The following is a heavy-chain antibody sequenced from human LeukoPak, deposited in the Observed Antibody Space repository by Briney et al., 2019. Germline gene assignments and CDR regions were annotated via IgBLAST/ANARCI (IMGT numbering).Heavy chain of an antibody. CDR1: GFTFSSYS. D-gene: IGHD4-17*01. V-gene: IGHV3-21*01. J-gene: IGHJ4*02. CDR2: ISSTSSYI. Sequence: GGSLRLSCAASGFTFSSYSMNWVRQAPGKGLEWVSSISSTSSYIYYADSVKGRFTISRDNAKNSLYLQMNSLRAEDTAVYYCARRDGDYVYFDYWGQGTLVTVSS. CDR3: ARRDGDYVYFDY.